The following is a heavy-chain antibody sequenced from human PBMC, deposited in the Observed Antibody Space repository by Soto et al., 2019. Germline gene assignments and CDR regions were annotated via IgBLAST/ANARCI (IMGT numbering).Heavy chain of an antibody. CDR3: ARDLVYDFWSGYYNDY. D-gene: IGHD3-3*01. J-gene: IGHJ4*02. V-gene: IGHV3-30-3*01. Sequence: QVQLVESGGGVVQPGRSLRLSCAASGFTFSSYAMHWVRQAPGKGLEWVAVISYDGSNKYYADSVKGRFTISRDNSKNTLYLQMNSLRAEDTAVYYCARDLVYDFWSGYYNDYWGQGTLVTVSS. CDR1: GFTFSSYA. CDR2: ISYDGSNK.